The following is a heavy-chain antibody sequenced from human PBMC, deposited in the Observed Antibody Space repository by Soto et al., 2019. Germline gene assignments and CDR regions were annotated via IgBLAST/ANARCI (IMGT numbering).Heavy chain of an antibody. CDR3: AREVTVASYSFDF. V-gene: IGHV1-69*13. CDR2: IIPIFNSA. D-gene: IGHD5-12*01. J-gene: IGHJ4*02. CDR1: GGTFNNYA. Sequence: GASVKVSCKASGGTFNNYALSWVRQAPGQGLEWVGGIIPIFNSANYAQKFQGRVTITADDSTSTAYMELRSLRPDDTAVYYCAREVTVASYSFDFWGQGTLVTAPQ.